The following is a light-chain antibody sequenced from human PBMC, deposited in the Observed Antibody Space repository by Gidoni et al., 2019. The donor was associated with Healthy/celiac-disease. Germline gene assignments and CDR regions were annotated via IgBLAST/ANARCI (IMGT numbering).Light chain of an antibody. V-gene: IGKV1-5*03. Sequence: DIQMTQSPSTLSASVGDRVTITCRASQSISSWLAWYQQKTGKAPKLMIYKASSVESGVPSRFIGSGSGTEFTLTISSLQPDDFATYYCQQYNSYPYTFGQGTKLEIK. CDR1: QSISSW. J-gene: IGKJ2*01. CDR3: QQYNSYPYT. CDR2: KAS.